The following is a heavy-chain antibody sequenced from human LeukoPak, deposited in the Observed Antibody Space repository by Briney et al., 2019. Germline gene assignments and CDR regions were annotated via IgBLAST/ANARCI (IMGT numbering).Heavy chain of an antibody. D-gene: IGHD3-10*01. V-gene: IGHV3-9*01. J-gene: IGHJ4*02. CDR3: AKDKELGYYGSGAYFDY. Sequence: GGSLRLSCAASGFTFDDYAMHWVRQAPGKGLEWVSGISWNSGSIGYADSVKGRFTISRDNAKNSLYLQMNSLRAEDTASYYCAKDKELGYYGSGAYFDYWGQGTLVTVSS. CDR1: GFTFDDYA. CDR2: ISWNSGSI.